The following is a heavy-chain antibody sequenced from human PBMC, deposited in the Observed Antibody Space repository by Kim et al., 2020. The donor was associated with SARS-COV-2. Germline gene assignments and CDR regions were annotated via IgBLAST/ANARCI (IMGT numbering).Heavy chain of an antibody. D-gene: IGHD6-6*01. J-gene: IGHJ4*02. Sequence: GGSLRLSCAASGFTFSSYEMNWVRQAPGKGLEWVSYISSSGSTIYYADSVKGRFTISRDNAKNSLYLQMNSLRAEDTAVYYCAELSPRLVRNWGQGTLVTVSS. CDR2: ISSSGSTI. CDR3: AELSPRLVRN. V-gene: IGHV3-48*03. CDR1: GFTFSSYE.